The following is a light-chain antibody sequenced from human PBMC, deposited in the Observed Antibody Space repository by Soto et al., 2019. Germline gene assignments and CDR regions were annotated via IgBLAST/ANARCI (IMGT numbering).Light chain of an antibody. J-gene: IGKJ2*01. CDR3: QQFGSSPPYP. CDR2: GAS. Sequence: EIVLTQSPATLYLAPGDRANLSCRASQSVSTKNLAWYQQKPGQAPRLLIFGASRRATGISDRFSGSGSATDVSRPISRLEPEDFAVYYCQQFGSSPPYPFGQGTKVEIK. CDR1: QSVSTKN. V-gene: IGKV3-20*01.